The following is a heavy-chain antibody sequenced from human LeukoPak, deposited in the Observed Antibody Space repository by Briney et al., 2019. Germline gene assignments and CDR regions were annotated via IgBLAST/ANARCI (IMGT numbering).Heavy chain of an antibody. V-gene: IGHV1-69*06. CDR3: AKQGALRQDYYMDV. CDR1: GASFSSYA. Sequence: SVKVSCKASGASFSSYAISWVRQAPGQGLEWMGRIIPIFGTPNYAQRFQGRVTITADIVSSTAYMEVSNLTSEDTAVYFCAKQGALRQDYYMDVWGNGTTVTVSS. CDR2: IIPIFGTP. J-gene: IGHJ6*03.